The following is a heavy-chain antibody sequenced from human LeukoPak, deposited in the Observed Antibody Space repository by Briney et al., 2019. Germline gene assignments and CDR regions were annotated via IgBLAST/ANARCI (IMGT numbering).Heavy chain of an antibody. CDR2: IYYSGST. V-gene: IGHV4-39*01. Sequence: SETLSLTCTVSGGSISSSSYYWGWIRQPPGKGLEWIGSIYYSGSTYCNPSLKSRVTISVDTSKNQFSLKLSSVTAADTAVYYCARHVEHDYDFWSGLRTYYFDYWGQGTLVTVSS. J-gene: IGHJ4*02. CDR1: GGSISSSSYY. CDR3: ARHVEHDYDFWSGLRTYYFDY. D-gene: IGHD3-3*01.